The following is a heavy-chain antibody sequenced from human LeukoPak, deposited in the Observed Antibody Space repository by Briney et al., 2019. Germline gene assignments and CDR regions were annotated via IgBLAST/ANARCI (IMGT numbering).Heavy chain of an antibody. CDR3: AKVASYYYGSESYYFFEH. D-gene: IGHD3-10*01. CDR2: IKQDGTEK. J-gene: IGHJ6*04. V-gene: IGHV3-7*01. CDR1: GFTFTTYW. Sequence: GGSLRLSCAASGFTFTTYWMSWVRQPPGKGLERVAKIKQDGTEKYYVDSVKGRFIISRGNGKKSMYLQMNSLRADDTASYYWAKVASYYYGSESYYFFEHWGKGTPVTASS.